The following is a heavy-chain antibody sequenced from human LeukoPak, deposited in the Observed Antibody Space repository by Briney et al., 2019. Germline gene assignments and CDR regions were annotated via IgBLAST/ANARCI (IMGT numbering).Heavy chain of an antibody. V-gene: IGHV1-2*02. CDR1: GYTFTGYY. D-gene: IGHD1-1*01. CDR3: AIPTGTLEYNWFDP. CDR2: INPNSGGT. J-gene: IGHJ5*02. Sequence: ASVKVSCNASGYTFTGYYMHWVRQAPGQGLEWMGWINPNSGGTNYAQKFQGRVTMTRDTSISTAYMELSRLRSDDTAVYYCAIPTGTLEYNWFDPWGQGTLVTVSS.